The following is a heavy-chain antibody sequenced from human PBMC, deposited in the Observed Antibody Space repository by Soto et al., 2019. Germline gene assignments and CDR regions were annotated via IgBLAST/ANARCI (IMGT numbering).Heavy chain of an antibody. CDR3: ARFGVKRITIFGVVIIPSLYGMDV. Sequence: SETLSLTCAVYGGSFSGYYWSWIRQPPGKGLEWIGEINHSGSTNYNPSLKSRVTISVDTSKNQFSLKLSSVTAADTAVYYCARFGVKRITIFGVVIIPSLYGMDVWGQGTTVTVSS. CDR1: GGSFSGYY. J-gene: IGHJ6*02. CDR2: INHSGST. D-gene: IGHD3-3*01. V-gene: IGHV4-34*01.